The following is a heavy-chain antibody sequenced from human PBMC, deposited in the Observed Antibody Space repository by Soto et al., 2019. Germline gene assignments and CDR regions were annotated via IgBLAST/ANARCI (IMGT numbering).Heavy chain of an antibody. CDR1: GYALAELS. Sequence: GAPVKVDCKVSGYALAELSMHGVRQAPGKGLEWMGGFDPEDGETIYAQKFQGRVTMTEDTSTDTAYMELSSLRSEDTAVYYCATGRDYVGFDYWGQGTLVTVSS. CDR3: ATGRDYVGFDY. CDR2: FDPEDGET. V-gene: IGHV1-24*01. J-gene: IGHJ4*02. D-gene: IGHD4-17*01.